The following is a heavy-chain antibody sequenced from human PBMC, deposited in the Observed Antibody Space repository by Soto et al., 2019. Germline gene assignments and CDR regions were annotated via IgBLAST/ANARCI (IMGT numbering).Heavy chain of an antibody. V-gene: IGHV4-30-4*01. J-gene: IGHJ4*02. CDR3: AREIISSSWQQGTTEN. CDR1: GGSISSGDYY. D-gene: IGHD6-13*01. Sequence: QVQLQESGPGLVKPSQTLSLTCTVSGGSISSGDYYWSWIRQPPGKGLEWIGYIYYSGSTYYNPSLKSRVTISVDTSKNQFSLKLSSVTAADTAVYYCAREIISSSWQQGTTENWGQGTLVTVSS. CDR2: IYYSGST.